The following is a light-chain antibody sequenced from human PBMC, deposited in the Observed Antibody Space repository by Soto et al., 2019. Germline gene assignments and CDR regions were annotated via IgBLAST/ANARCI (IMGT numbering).Light chain of an antibody. CDR1: QSIATY. CDR3: QQSYSTPPYT. V-gene: IGKV1-39*01. Sequence: DIQMTQSPSSLSASVGDRVTITCRASQSIATYLNWYQQKPGKAPVLLIYTASNLKSGVPSRFSGSGSGTDFTLNISGLQPEDFATYYCQQSYSTPPYTFGQGTKVDIK. CDR2: TAS. J-gene: IGKJ2*01.